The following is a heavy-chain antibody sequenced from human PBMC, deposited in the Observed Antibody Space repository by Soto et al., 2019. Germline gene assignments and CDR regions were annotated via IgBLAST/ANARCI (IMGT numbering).Heavy chain of an antibody. V-gene: IGHV3-23*01. CDR2: VSGSGGST. CDR3: AKDRWLRDFDY. CDR1: GFTFSSYV. J-gene: IGHJ4*02. Sequence: EVQLLESGGGLVQPGGSLRLSCAASGFTFSSYVMSWVRQAPGKGLEWVSAVSGSGGSTYYADSVKGRFTISRDNSKNTLYLQVNSLRAEDTAVYYCAKDRWLRDFDYWGQGTQVTVSS. D-gene: IGHD5-12*01.